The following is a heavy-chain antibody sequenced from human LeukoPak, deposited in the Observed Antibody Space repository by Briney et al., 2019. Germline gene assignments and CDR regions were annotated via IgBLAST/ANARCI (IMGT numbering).Heavy chain of an antibody. CDR2: ISAYNGNT. Sequence: ASVKVSCKASGYTFTSYGISWVRQAPGQGLEWMGWISAYNGNTNYAQKLQGRVTMTTDTSTSTAYMELRSLRSDDTAVYSCARERGSPIAAAGRGYNWFDPWGQGTLVTVSS. D-gene: IGHD6-13*01. CDR1: GYTFTSYG. J-gene: IGHJ5*02. CDR3: ARERGSPIAAAGRGYNWFDP. V-gene: IGHV1-18*01.